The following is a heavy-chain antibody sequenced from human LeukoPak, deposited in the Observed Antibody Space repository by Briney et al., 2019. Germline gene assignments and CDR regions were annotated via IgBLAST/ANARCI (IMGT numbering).Heavy chain of an antibody. CDR1: GGSISSGSYY. CDR2: IYTSGST. D-gene: IGHD6-19*01. V-gene: IGHV4-61*02. J-gene: IGHJ5*02. CDR3: ARDQYSSGWYGCNWFDP. Sequence: SETLSLTCTVSGGSISSGSYYWSWIRQPAGKGLEWIGRIYTSGSTNYNPSLKSRVTISVDTSKNQFSLKLSSVTAADTAVYYCARDQYSSGWYGCNWFDPWGQGTLVTVSS.